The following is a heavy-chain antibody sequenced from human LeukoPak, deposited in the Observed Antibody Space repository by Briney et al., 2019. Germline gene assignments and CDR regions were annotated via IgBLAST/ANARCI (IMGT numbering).Heavy chain of an antibody. Sequence: SETLSLTCTVSGGSISSYHWSWIRQPPGKGLEWIGYIYYSGSTNYNPSLKSRVTISVDTSKNQFSLKLSSVTAADTAVYYCARDQSSGWLDYWGQGTLVTVSS. J-gene: IGHJ4*02. CDR3: ARDQSSGWLDY. D-gene: IGHD6-19*01. V-gene: IGHV4-59*01. CDR1: GGSISSYH. CDR2: IYYSGST.